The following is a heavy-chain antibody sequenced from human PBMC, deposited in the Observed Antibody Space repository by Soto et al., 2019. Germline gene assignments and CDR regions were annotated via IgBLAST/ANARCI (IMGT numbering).Heavy chain of an antibody. CDR3: ARDYGDYVPPNYYYYYMDV. V-gene: IGHV3-48*01. J-gene: IGHJ6*03. CDR2: ISSSSSTI. Sequence: EVQLVESGGGLVQPGGSLRLSCAASGFTFSSYSMNWVRQAPGKGLEWVSYISSSSSTIYYADSVMGRFTISRDNAKNSLYLQMNSLRAEDTAVYYCARDYGDYVPPNYYYYYMDVWGKGTTVTVSS. CDR1: GFTFSSYS. D-gene: IGHD4-17*01.